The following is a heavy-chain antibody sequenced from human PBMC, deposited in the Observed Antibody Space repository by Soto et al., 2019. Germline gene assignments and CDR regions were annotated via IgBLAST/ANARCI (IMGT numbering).Heavy chain of an antibody. CDR3: AKEPATAKPEGVDF. Sequence: ASVKVSCKASGYTFSDYYIHRVRQAPGQGLEWMGWINPNSGGTKYAPKFQGGVTMTRDTSITTAYMELSRLRSGDTAVYYCAKEPATAKPEGVDFWGQGTLVTVSS. CDR1: GYTFSDYY. D-gene: IGHD1-1*01. V-gene: IGHV1-2*02. CDR2: INPNSGGT. J-gene: IGHJ4*02.